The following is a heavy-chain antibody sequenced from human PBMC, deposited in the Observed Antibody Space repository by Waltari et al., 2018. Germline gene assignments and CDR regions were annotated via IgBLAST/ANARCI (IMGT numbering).Heavy chain of an antibody. V-gene: IGHV4-4*07. CDR3: ARFRCNGLCDPEDY. CDR1: GDSISGYY. D-gene: IGHD2-8*01. Sequence: QVQLQESGPGLVKPSETLSLTCTVSGDSISGYYWSWIRQPAGKGLEWIGRIYSSGSTKYNPSLKSRVTMSVDTSKNQFSLKLSSVTAADTAIYYCARFRCNGLCDPEDYWGQGTLVTVSS. CDR2: IYSSGST. J-gene: IGHJ4*02.